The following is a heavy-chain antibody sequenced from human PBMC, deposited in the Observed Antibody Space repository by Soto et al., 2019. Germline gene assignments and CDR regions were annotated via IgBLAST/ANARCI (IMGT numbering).Heavy chain of an antibody. CDR2: INVGNGNT. CDR1: GYTFTDYA. J-gene: IGHJ4*02. V-gene: IGHV1-3*01. Sequence: QAQLVQSGAEAKKPGASVKDSCKASGYTFTDYALHWVLQAPGQGLEWMGWINVGNGNTGYSRKFQGRVTTGIDMSATTAYIEVTSLTSEDTAIYYCAREGAHYAPFDLWGQGTLVTVSS. CDR3: AREGAHYAPFDL. D-gene: IGHD3-16*01.